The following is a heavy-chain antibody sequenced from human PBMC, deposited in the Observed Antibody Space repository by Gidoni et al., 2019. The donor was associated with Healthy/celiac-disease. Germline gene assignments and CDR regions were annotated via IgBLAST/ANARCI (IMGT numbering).Heavy chain of an antibody. V-gene: IGHV3-30-3*01. CDR2: ISYDGSNK. J-gene: IGHJ5*02. Sequence: QVQLVESGGGVVQPGRSLRLSCAASGFTFSSYAMHWVRQAPGKGLEWVAVISYDGSNKYYADSVKGRFTISRDNSKNTLYLQMNSLRAEDTAVYYCARDSEGAAAGYNWFDPWGQGTLVTVSS. D-gene: IGHD6-13*01. CDR1: GFTFSSYA. CDR3: ARDSEGAAAGYNWFDP.